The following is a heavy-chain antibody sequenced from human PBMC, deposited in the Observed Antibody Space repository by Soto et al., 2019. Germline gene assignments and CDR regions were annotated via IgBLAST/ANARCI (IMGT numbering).Heavy chain of an antibody. CDR2: ISAYNGNT. V-gene: IGHV1-18*01. D-gene: IGHD1-1*01. CDR1: GYTFTSYG. J-gene: IGHJ3*02. CDR3: CPSRRYLGLSRAFDI. Sequence: QVPLVQSGAEVKKPGASVKVSCKASGYTFTSYGISLVRQAPGQGLEWMGWISAYNGNTHEAQQLHGRVTMTTDTSTSTFYMGLRSLRSDDTAVDYCCPSRRYLGLSRAFDIWGQWTMVTVSS.